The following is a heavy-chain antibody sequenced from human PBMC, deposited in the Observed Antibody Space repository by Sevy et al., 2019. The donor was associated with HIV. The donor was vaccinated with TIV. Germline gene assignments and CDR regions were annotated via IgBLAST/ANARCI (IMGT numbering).Heavy chain of an antibody. CDR3: AKWGQVPAAIDYYYYGMDV. V-gene: IGHV3-23*01. Sequence: GRSLRLSCAVSGFSFDSYGMTWVRQAPGKGLEWVSAISGSGGSTYYADSVKGRFTISRDNSKNTLYLQMNSLRAEDTAVYYCAKWGQVPAAIDYYYYGMDVWGQGTTVTVSS. D-gene: IGHD2-2*01. J-gene: IGHJ6*02. CDR2: ISGSGGST. CDR1: GFSFDSYG.